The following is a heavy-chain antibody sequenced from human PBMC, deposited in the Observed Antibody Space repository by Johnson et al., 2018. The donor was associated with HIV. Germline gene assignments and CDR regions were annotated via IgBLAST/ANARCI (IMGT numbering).Heavy chain of an antibody. CDR3: ARVVGYKYGSAGDNDAFDI. CDR2: ISGSGGST. Sequence: VQLVESGGGLVQPGGSLRLSCAASGFTFSSYAMSWVRQAPGKGLEWVSAISGSGGSTYYADSVKGRFTISRDNSKNSLYLQMNSLRAEDTALYYCARVVGYKYGSAGDNDAFDIWGQGTMVTVSA. J-gene: IGHJ3*02. D-gene: IGHD5-18*01. CDR1: GFTFSSYA. V-gene: IGHV3-23*04.